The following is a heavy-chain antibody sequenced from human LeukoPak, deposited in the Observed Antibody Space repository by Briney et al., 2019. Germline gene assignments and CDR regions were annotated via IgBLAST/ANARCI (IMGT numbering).Heavy chain of an antibody. D-gene: IGHD3-16*01. V-gene: IGHV1-2*02. CDR2: INPKSGGT. Sequence: ASVKVSCKSSGYTFSNYIMRRGRQAPGQGLEWMGWINPKSGGTNYAQKFQGRVTMTRDTSISTAYMDLSRLRSDDTAVYYCARGPMITFAGVVVDPLGQGTLVTVSS. CDR3: ARGPMITFAGVVVDP. CDR1: GYTFSNYI. J-gene: IGHJ5*02.